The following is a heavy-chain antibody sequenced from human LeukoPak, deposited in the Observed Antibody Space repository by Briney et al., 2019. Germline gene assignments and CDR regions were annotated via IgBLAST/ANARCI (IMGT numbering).Heavy chain of an antibody. CDR2: IYYSGST. V-gene: IGHV4-39*01. D-gene: IGHD6-19*01. J-gene: IGHJ4*02. CDR1: GGSISSSSYY. Sequence: SETLSLTCTVSGGSISSSSYYWGWIRQPPGKGLEWIGSIYYSGSTYYNPSLKSRVTISVDTSKNQFSLKLSSVTAADTAVYYCARHRIAVAGTGDFDYWGQGTLVTVSS. CDR3: ARHRIAVAGTGDFDY.